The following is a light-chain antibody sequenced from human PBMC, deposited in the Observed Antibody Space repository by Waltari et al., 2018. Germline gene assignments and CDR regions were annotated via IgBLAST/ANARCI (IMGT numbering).Light chain of an antibody. CDR2: GVS. CDR1: SSDVGNYNL. J-gene: IGLJ1*01. V-gene: IGLV2-23*02. CDR3: CSYAGHSTYV. Sequence: QSALTQPASVSGSPGQSITISCTGTSSDVGNYNLVPGYQQNPGKAPKLMLYGVSQRPSGVSNRFSGAKSGNTASLTISGLQHEDETDYYCCSYAGHSTYVFGTGTKVTVL.